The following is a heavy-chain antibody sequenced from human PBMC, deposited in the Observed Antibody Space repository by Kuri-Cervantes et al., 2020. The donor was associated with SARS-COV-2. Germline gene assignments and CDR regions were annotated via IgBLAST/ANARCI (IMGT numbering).Heavy chain of an antibody. CDR3: ARDGDFWSGYSEGYCSGGSCYPGD. CDR1: GFTFSNYA. D-gene: IGHD2-15*01. CDR2: ISDDGSNK. J-gene: IGHJ4*02. Sequence: GGSLRLSCAVSGFTFSNYAMHWVRQAPGKGLEWVAVISDDGSNKFYADSVKGRFTISRDNAKNSLYLQMNSLRAEDTAVYYCARDGDFWSGYSEGYCSGGSCYPGDWGQGTLVTVSS. V-gene: IGHV3-30-3*01.